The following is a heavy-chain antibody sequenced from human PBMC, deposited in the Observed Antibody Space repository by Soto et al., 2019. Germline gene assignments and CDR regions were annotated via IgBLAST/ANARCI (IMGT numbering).Heavy chain of an antibody. V-gene: IGHV4-34*01. CDR2: INHSGST. J-gene: IGHJ4*02. D-gene: IGHD4-17*01. Sequence: QVQLQQWGAGLLKPSETLSLTCAVYGGSFSGYYWSCIRQPPGKGLEWIGEINHSGSTNYNPSLKSRVTISVDTSKNQFSLKLSSVTAADTAVYYCARGVYGEHFDYWGQGTLVTVSS. CDR3: ARGVYGEHFDY. CDR1: GGSFSGYY.